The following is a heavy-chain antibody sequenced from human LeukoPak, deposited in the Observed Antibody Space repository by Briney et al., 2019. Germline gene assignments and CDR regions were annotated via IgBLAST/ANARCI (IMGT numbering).Heavy chain of an antibody. CDR2: ISSSSSYI. D-gene: IGHD1-26*01. V-gene: IGHV3-21*01. CDR1: GFTFSTYA. CDR3: GRGRGNSGSFDVFDI. J-gene: IGHJ3*02. Sequence: GGSLRLSCAASGFTFSTYAMNWVRQTPGKGLEWVSSISSSSSYIYYADSVKGRFTISRDNAKNSLYLQMSSLRAEDTAVYYCGRGRGNSGSFDVFDIWGQGTMVTVSS.